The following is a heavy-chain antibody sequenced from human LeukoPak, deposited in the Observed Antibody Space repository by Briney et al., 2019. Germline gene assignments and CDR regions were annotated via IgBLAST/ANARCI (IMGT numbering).Heavy chain of an antibody. V-gene: IGHV3-30*01. Sequence: PGGSPRLSCAASGFTFSSYAMHWVRQAPSKGLEWVVVISYDGSNKYYADSVKGRFTISRDNSKNTLYLQMNSLRAEDTAVYYCARDPRGRCSGGSCYRGSYYYYYMDVWGKGTTVTVSS. J-gene: IGHJ6*03. CDR2: ISYDGSNK. CDR1: GFTFSSYA. D-gene: IGHD2-15*01. CDR3: ARDPRGRCSGGSCYRGSYYYYYMDV.